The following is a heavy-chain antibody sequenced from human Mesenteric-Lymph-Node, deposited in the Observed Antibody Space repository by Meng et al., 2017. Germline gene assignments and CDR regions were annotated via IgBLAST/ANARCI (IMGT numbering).Heavy chain of an antibody. CDR3: ARGYLVVVPTAPNAGY. V-gene: IGHV1-2*02. J-gene: IGHJ4*02. Sequence: ASVKVSCKASGYTFTGYYMHWVRQAPGQGLEWMGWINPNSGGTNYAQKFQGRVTMTRDTSISTAYMELSRLRSDDTAVYYCARGYLVVVPTAPNAGYWGQGTLVTVSS. CDR1: GYTFTGYY. CDR2: INPNSGGT. D-gene: IGHD2-2*01.